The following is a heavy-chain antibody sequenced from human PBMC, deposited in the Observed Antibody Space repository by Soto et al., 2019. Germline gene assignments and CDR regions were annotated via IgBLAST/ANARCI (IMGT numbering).Heavy chain of an antibody. V-gene: IGHV1-69*04. J-gene: IGHJ4*02. Sequence: SVKVSCKASGGTFSSYTISWVRQAPGQGLEWMGRIIPILGIANYAQKFQGRVTITADKSTSTAYMELSSLRSEDTAVYYCARDPPMVRGVIISHWGQGTLVTVSS. CDR2: IIPILGIA. D-gene: IGHD3-10*01. CDR1: GGTFSSYT. CDR3: ARDPPMVRGVIISH.